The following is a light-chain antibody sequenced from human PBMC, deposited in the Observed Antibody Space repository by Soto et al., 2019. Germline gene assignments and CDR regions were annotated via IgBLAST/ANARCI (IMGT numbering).Light chain of an antibody. CDR2: ATS. CDR1: QDIANY. J-gene: IGKJ1*01. V-gene: IGKV1-9*01. CDR3: QHYNSYSEA. Sequence: IQLTQSPSFLSASVGDRVTITCRASQDIANYLAWYQQKPGKAPKFLIYATSTFQSGVPSRFSGGGSGTEFTLTISSLQPDDFATYYCQHYNSYSEAFGQGTKV.